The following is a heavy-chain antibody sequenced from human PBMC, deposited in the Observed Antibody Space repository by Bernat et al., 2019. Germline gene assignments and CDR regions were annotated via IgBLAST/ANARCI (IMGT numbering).Heavy chain of an antibody. D-gene: IGHD2-21*02. CDR2: IYSGGST. V-gene: IGHV3-53*04. CDR3: ARLQHIVVVTDALDI. Sequence: EVQLVESGGGLVQPGGSLRLSCAASGFIVSSNYMSWVRQAPGKGLEWVSVIYSGGSTYYADSVKGRFTISRHNSKNTLYLQMNSLRAEDTAVYYCARLQHIVVVTDALDIWGQVRMVTVAS. CDR1: GFIVSSNY. J-gene: IGHJ3*02.